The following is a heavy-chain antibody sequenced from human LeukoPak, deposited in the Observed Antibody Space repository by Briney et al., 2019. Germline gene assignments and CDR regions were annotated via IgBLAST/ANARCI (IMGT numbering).Heavy chain of an antibody. Sequence: ASETLSLTCTVSGYSISSGYYWGWIRQPPGKGLEWVANIKQDGSETYYVDSVKGRFTISRDDAKNSLYLQMNSLRAEDTAVYYCARLYQHDSSTYRPVDYWGQGTLVSVSS. CDR3: ARLYQHDSSTYRPVDY. D-gene: IGHD3-22*01. CDR1: GYSISSGYY. V-gene: IGHV3-7*01. CDR2: IKQDGSET. J-gene: IGHJ4*02.